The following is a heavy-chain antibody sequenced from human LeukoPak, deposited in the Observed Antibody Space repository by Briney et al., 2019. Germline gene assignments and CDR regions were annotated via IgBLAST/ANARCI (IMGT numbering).Heavy chain of an antibody. J-gene: IGHJ4*02. CDR1: GGSFSDSY. CDR2: IYYSGNT. V-gene: IGHV4-39*01. CDR3: ARQTGSGLFILP. Sequence: PSETLSLTCAVYGGSFSDSYWGWIRQPPGKGLEWIGSIYYSGNTYYNASLKSQVSISIDTSKNQFSLGLTSVTAADTAVYYCARQTGSGLFILPGGQGTLVTVSS. D-gene: IGHD3/OR15-3a*01.